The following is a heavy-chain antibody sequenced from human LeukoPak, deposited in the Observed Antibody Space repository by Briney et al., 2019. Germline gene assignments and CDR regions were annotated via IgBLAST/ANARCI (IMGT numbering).Heavy chain of an antibody. CDR2: ISWNSGYI. CDR1: GFTFYNYA. D-gene: IGHD6-19*01. J-gene: IGHJ4*02. V-gene: IGHV3-9*01. CDR3: AKVRGTYSSGYFFDY. Sequence: GGSLRLSCAASGFTFYNYAMHWVRQAPGKGLEWLSVISWNSGYIGYADSVKGRFTISRDNAKKSLDLQMNSLRAEDTAFYYCAKVRGTYSSGYFFDYWGQGTLVTVSS.